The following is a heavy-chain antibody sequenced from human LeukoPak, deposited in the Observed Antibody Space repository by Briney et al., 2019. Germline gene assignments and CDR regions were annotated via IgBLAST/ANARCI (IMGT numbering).Heavy chain of an antibody. V-gene: IGHV1-69-2*01. CDR3: ATAYSSSSDFDY. J-gene: IGHJ4*02. Sequence: ATVKISCKVSGYTFTDYYMHWVQQAPGKGLECMGLVDPEDGETIYAEKFQGRVTITADTSTNTAYMELSSLRSEDTAVYYCATAYSSSSDFDYWGQGTLVTVSS. CDR2: VDPEDGET. D-gene: IGHD6-6*01. CDR1: GYTFTDYY.